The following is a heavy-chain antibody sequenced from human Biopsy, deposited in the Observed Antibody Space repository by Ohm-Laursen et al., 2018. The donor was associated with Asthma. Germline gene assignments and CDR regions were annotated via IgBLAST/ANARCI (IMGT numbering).Heavy chain of an antibody. CDR3: AKGEWELLEANFDY. Sequence: SLRLSCTASGFTFDDYAMHWVRQAPGKGLEWVSGISWNSGSIGYADSVKGRFTISRDNAKNSLYLQMNSLRTEDTALYYCAKGEWELLEANFDYWGQGTLVTVSS. CDR1: GFTFDDYA. CDR2: ISWNSGSI. D-gene: IGHD1-26*01. J-gene: IGHJ4*02. V-gene: IGHV3-9*01.